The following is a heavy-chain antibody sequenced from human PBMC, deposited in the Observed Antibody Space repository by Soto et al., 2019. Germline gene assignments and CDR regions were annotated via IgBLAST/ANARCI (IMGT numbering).Heavy chain of an antibody. J-gene: IGHJ5*02. CDR1: GGSVSGGSYY. Sequence: QVQLQESGPGLVKPSETLSLTCTVSGGSVSGGSYYWTWIRQPPGKGLEWIGYIYSSGSTNYNPSLKSRVTISVDTSKNRFSLKLSSVTAADPAVYYCAREAAWGQGTLVTVSS. CDR2: IYSSGST. V-gene: IGHV4-61*03. CDR3: AREAA.